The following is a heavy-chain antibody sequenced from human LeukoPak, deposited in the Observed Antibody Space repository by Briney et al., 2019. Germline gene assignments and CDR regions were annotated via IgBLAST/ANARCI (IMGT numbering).Heavy chain of an antibody. CDR1: GYIFINYY. CDR3: ASGYCSGGSCYSCDY. D-gene: IGHD2-15*01. CDR2: INPSGGSA. Sequence: ASVKVSCKASGYIFINYYMHWVRQAPGQGLEWMGIINPSGGSAVYAQKFQGRVTMTTDTSTSTAYMELRSLRSDDTAVYYCASGYCSGGSCYSCDYWGQGTLVTVSS. J-gene: IGHJ4*02. V-gene: IGHV1-46*01.